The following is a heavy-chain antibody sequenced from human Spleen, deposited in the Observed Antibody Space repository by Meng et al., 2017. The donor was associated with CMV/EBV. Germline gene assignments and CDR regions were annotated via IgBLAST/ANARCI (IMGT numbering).Heavy chain of an antibody. J-gene: IGHJ4*02. Sequence: VSSNSAAWNWIRQSPSRGLEWLGRTYYRSKWYNDYAESVKSRITINPDTSKNQFSLQLNSVTPEDTAVYYCAREGFPYYFDSSGYYSFDDWGQGTLVTV. CDR3: AREGFPYYFDSSGYYSFDD. V-gene: IGHV6-1*01. D-gene: IGHD3-22*01. CDR1: VSSNSAA. CDR2: TYYRSKWYN.